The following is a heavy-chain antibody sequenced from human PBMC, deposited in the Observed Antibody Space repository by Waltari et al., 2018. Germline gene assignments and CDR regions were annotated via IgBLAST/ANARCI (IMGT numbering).Heavy chain of an antibody. D-gene: IGHD5-12*01. V-gene: IGHV4-4*02. CDR2: IYHSGNT. Sequence: QVQLQESGPGLVKPSGTLSLTCAVSGGSISSNTWWSWVRQPPGKGLEWIGEIYHSGNTNYSPSLNSRVTVLVDKSKNQFSLKLSSVTAADTAVYYCARAAKFFYSGYGGNFDYWGQGTLVTVSS. CDR3: ARAAKFFYSGYGGNFDY. CDR1: GGSISSNTW. J-gene: IGHJ4*02.